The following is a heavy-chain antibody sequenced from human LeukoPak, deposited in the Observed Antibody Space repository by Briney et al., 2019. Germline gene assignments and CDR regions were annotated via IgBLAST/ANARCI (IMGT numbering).Heavy chain of an antibody. CDR1: GFTFSSYW. Sequence: GGSLRLSCAASGFTFSSYWMHWIRQAPGKGLVWVSRINSDGSSTSYADSVKGRFTISRDNAKDTLYLQMNSLRAEDTAVYYCARDPVGFSGADFDYWGQGTLVTVSS. D-gene: IGHD5-12*01. CDR2: INSDGSST. V-gene: IGHV3-74*01. J-gene: IGHJ4*02. CDR3: ARDPVGFSGADFDY.